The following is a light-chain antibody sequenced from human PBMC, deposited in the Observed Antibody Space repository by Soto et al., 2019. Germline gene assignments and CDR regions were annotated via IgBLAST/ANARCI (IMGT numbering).Light chain of an antibody. V-gene: IGKV3-20*01. CDR1: QSVSNNY. CDR2: GAS. Sequence: EIVLTQSPGTLSLSPGERATLSCRASQSVSNNYLAWYQQKPGQAPRLLIYGASNRATGIPARFSGSGSGTDFTLTISRLEPEDFAVYYCQQYGSSALTFGGGTKVDIK. CDR3: QQYGSSALT. J-gene: IGKJ4*01.